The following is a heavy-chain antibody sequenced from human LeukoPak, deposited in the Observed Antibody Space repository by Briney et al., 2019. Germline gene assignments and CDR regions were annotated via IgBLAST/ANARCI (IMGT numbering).Heavy chain of an antibody. D-gene: IGHD6-13*01. CDR2: IYTSGST. CDR1: GGSICSYY. CDR3: ARAVEGIAAAPVYFDY. J-gene: IGHJ4*02. Sequence: SETLSLTCTVSGGSICSYYWSWIRQPAGKGLEWIGRIYTSGSTNYNPSLKSRVTMSVDTSKNQFSLKLSSVTAADTAVYYCARAVEGIAAAPVYFDYWGQGTLVTVSS. V-gene: IGHV4-4*07.